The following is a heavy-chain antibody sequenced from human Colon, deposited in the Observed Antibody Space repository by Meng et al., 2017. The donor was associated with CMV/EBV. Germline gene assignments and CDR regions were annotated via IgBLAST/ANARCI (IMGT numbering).Heavy chain of an antibody. CDR1: GGSFSGYR. D-gene: IGHD5-12*01. V-gene: IGHV4-34*01. CDR3: ARGRYSGYFDY. Sequence: LTCDVYGGSFSGYRWSWIRQSPGKGLEWIGEINQSGNTNYNPSLKSRLIISLDTSKNQFSLKSTSVTAADTGVYHCARGRYSGYFDYWGQGTLVTVSS. CDR2: INQSGNT. J-gene: IGHJ4*02.